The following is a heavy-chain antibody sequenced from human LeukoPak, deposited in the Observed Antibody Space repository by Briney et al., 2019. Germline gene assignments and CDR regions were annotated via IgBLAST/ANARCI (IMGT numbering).Heavy chain of an antibody. Sequence: ASVKVSCKASGYTFTGYYIHWVRQVPGQGLEWMGLINPTGGSTGYAQKFQGRVTMTRDMSTSTDYMELSSLRSEDTAIYYCARDNSVGDNAWWFDPWGQGTLVTVSS. CDR2: INPTGGST. CDR1: GYTFTGYY. J-gene: IGHJ5*02. V-gene: IGHV1-46*01. CDR3: ARDNSVGDNAWWFDP. D-gene: IGHD1-26*01.